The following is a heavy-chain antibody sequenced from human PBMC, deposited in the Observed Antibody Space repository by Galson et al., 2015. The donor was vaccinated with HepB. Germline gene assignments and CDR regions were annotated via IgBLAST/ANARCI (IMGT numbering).Heavy chain of an antibody. CDR1: GDSVSSHSVA. CDR2: TYYRSKWYS. D-gene: IGHD1-1*01. J-gene: IGHJ4*02. CDR3: ARGKYNAFDY. Sequence: CAISGDSVSSHSVAWNWIRQSPSRGLEWLGRTYYRSKWYSDHAVSVKSRITINPDTSKNQFSLQLSSVTPEDTAVYYCARGKYNAFDYWGRGTLVSVSS. V-gene: IGHV6-1*01.